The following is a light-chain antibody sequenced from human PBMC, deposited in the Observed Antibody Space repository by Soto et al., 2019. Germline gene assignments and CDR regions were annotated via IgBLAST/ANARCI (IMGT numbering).Light chain of an antibody. CDR2: DVS. Sequence: QSVLTQPASVSGSPGQSITISCTGTSSDVGGYNYVSWYQQEPGKAPKLMICDVSNRPSGVSNRFSGSKSGNTASLTISGLQSDDEADYYCSSYTSGTTFVVGTGTKVTDL. J-gene: IGLJ1*01. CDR1: SSDVGGYNY. V-gene: IGLV2-14*01. CDR3: SSYTSGTTFV.